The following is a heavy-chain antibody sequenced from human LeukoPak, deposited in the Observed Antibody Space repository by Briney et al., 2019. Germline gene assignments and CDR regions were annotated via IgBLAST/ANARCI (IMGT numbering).Heavy chain of an antibody. J-gene: IGHJ4*02. V-gene: IGHV3-74*01. CDR1: GFTFNSYW. Sequence: GGSLRLSCVASGFTFNSYWMHWGRQAPGKGLVWVSRINSDGSGTSYADSVKGRFTISRDNAKNTLYLQMNSLRAEDTAVYYCVRGRLGNYFDYWGQGTLVTVSS. D-gene: IGHD7-27*01. CDR2: INSDGSGT. CDR3: VRGRLGNYFDY.